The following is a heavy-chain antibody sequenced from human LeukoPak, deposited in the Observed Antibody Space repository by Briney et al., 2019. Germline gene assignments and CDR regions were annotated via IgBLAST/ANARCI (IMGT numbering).Heavy chain of an antibody. CDR1: GYTFTGYY. V-gene: IGHV1-2*02. CDR3: ARERFLEWLLRDYYMDV. D-gene: IGHD3-3*01. J-gene: IGHJ6*03. Sequence: GASVKVSCKASGYTFTGYYMHWVRQAPGQGLEWMGWINPNSGGTNYAQKFQGRVTMTRDTSISTAYMELSRLRSDDTAVYYCARERFLEWLLRDYYMDVWGKGTTVTVSS. CDR2: INPNSGGT.